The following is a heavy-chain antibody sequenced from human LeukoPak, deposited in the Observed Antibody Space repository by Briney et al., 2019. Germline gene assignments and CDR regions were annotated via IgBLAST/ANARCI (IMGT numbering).Heavy chain of an antibody. CDR1: GYTFTSYG. Sequence: ASVKVSCKASGYTFTSYGISWVRQAPGQGLEWMGWISAYNGNTNYAQKLQGRVTMTTDSSTSTAYMELRSLRSDDTAVYYCARGGWFGELAGWFDPWGQETLVTVSS. J-gene: IGHJ5*02. CDR2: ISAYNGNT. CDR3: ARGGWFGELAGWFDP. V-gene: IGHV1-18*01. D-gene: IGHD3-10*01.